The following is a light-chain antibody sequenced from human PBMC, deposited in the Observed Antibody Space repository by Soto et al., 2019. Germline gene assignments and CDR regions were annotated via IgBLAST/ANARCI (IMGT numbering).Light chain of an antibody. CDR2: GAS. J-gene: IGKJ2*01. CDR3: QQANSFPFI. Sequence: DLRMTQYQSSVSASVGDRVTITCRASRDIRTWLAWYQKKKGKAPKLLIYGASNLQSGVPSRLRGRGYGTDLTITISSMQTEDFGTYYCQQANSFPFIFAQGTKVDIK. V-gene: IGKV1D-12*01. CDR1: RDIRTW.